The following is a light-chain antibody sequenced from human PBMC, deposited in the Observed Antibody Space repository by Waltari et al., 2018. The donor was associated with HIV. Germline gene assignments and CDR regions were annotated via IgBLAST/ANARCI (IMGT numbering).Light chain of an antibody. CDR3: QQYYISPQT. CDR2: WAS. J-gene: IGKJ2*01. Sequence: DIGMTESPDRLADLRGERVTIHCQSSPTLFDRSTNRNHVAWYQQKSGQPPRLLIYWASTRDSGVPDRFSGRGSGTDFTLTINGLRAEYVAVYYCQQYYISPQTFGQGTKVQIK. CDR1: PTLFDRSTNRNH. V-gene: IGKV4-1*01.